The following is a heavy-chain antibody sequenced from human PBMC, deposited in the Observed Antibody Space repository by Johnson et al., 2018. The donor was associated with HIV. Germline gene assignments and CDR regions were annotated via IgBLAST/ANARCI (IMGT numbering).Heavy chain of an antibody. J-gene: IGHJ3*02. CDR2: ISYDGKST. CDR3: AKDVELHGAFDI. CDR1: GFTFSNAW. V-gene: IGHV3-30*14. D-gene: IGHD1-26*01. Sequence: QEKLVESGGGLVKPGGSLRLSCAASGFTFSNAWMSWVRQAPGKGLECVAVISYDGKSTYYEDAVKGRFTISRDNSKNTLYLKMNSLRAEDTAVYYCAKDVELHGAFDIWGQGTMVTVSS.